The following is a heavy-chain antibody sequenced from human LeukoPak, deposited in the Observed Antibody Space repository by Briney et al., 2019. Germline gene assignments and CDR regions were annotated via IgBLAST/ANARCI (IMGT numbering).Heavy chain of an antibody. CDR2: IIPIFGTA. D-gene: IGHD6-19*01. J-gene: IGHJ2*01. CDR3: ARTVDSSGWYGYFDL. CDR1: GATFSSYA. Sequence: ASVKVSCKASGATFSSYAFSWVRQPPEQGLEGLGGIIPIFGTANYAQKFQGRVTITADKSTSTAYMELSSLRSEDTAVYYCARTVDSSGWYGYFDLWGRGTLVTVSS. V-gene: IGHV1-69*06.